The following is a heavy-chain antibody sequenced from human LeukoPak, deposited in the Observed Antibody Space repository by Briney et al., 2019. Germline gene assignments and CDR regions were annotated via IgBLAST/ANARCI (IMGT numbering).Heavy chain of an antibody. CDR3: ARVRYCSGGRCREFDY. CDR2: INPSGGST. CDR1: GYTFTSYY. D-gene: IGHD2-15*01. V-gene: IGHV1-46*01. Sequence: ASVKVSCKASGYTFTSYYMHWVRQAPGQGLEWMGIINPSGGSTSYAQKFQGRVTMTRDTSTSTVYMELSSLRSEDTAVYYCARVRYCSGGRCREFDYWGQGTLVTVSS. J-gene: IGHJ4*02.